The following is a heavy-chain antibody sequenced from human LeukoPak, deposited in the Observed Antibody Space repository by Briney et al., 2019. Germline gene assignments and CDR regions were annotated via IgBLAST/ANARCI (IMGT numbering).Heavy chain of an antibody. CDR3: ARDLTVTSTCWFDR. CDR2: ITSSRSYI. J-gene: IGHJ5*02. V-gene: IGHV3-21*01. Sequence: GGSLRLSCAVSGFTFSSYSMNWVRQAPGKGLEWASSITSSRSYIYYADSVKGRFTISRDNAKNSLYLQMNSLRAEDTAVYYCARDLTVTSTCWFDRWGQGTLVTVSS. D-gene: IGHD4-11*01. CDR1: GFTFSSYS.